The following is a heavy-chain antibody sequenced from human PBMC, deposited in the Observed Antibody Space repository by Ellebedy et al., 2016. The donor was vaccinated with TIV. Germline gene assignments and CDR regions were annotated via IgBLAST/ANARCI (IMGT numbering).Heavy chain of an antibody. CDR1: GFSFRSYW. V-gene: IGHV3-7*01. D-gene: IGHD4-17*01. CDR3: ARRGSYGDYAVQVNSWLDR. CDR2: IRGDSEK. J-gene: IGHJ5*02. Sequence: PGGSLRLSCAAFGFSFRSYWMSWVRQAPGKGLEWVANIRGDSEKYYVDSVKGRFTISRDNSENSLYLQMDNLRGDDTAVYFCARRGSYGDYAVQVNSWLDRWGQGTLVTVSS.